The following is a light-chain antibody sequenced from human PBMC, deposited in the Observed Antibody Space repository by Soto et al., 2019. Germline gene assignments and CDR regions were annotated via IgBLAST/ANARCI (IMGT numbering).Light chain of an antibody. J-gene: IGLJ2*01. Sequence: NFMLTQPHSVSVSPGKTVTISCTRSSGSIASIYVQWYQQRPGSAPTTVIYEDNQGPSGVPDRFSGSIDRSSNSASLSISRLQAEDEADYYCSSYTSSSTLVFGGGTKLTVL. CDR2: EDN. V-gene: IGLV6-57*03. CDR3: SSYTSSSTLV. CDR1: SGSIASIY.